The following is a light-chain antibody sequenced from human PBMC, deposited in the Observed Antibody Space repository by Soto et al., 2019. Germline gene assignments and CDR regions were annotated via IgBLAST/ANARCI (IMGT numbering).Light chain of an antibody. CDR2: DAS. V-gene: IGKV1-33*01. J-gene: IGKJ3*01. Sequence: DVQLTQSPSSLSASVGDRVTITCQASQDISTYLNWYQQRPGKAPKLLIYDASNLETGVPSRFSGSGSGTEFSFTINSLQPDDIAAYYCQQYGESPFTFGPGTEVDVK. CDR1: QDISTY. CDR3: QQYGESPFT.